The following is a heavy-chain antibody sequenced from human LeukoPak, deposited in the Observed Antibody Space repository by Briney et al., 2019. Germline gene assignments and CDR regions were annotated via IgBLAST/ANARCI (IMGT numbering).Heavy chain of an antibody. D-gene: IGHD2-2*01. Sequence: SPSETLSLTCAVYGGSFSGYYWSWIRQPPGKGLEWIGEINHSGSTNYNPSLKSRVTISVDTSKNQFSLKLSSVTAADTAVYYCARVFPAEDYFDYWSQGTLVTVSS. J-gene: IGHJ4*02. CDR2: INHSGST. CDR3: ARVFPAEDYFDY. V-gene: IGHV4-34*01. CDR1: GGSFSGYY.